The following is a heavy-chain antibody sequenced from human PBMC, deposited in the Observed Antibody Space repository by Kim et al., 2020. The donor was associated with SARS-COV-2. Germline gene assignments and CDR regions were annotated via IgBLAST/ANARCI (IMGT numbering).Heavy chain of an antibody. CDR3: ARDLVRRDGYSRGGPPRGFDP. V-gene: IGHV4-34*01. D-gene: IGHD2-15*01. J-gene: IGHJ5*02. CDR2: INHSGST. Sequence: SEXLSLTCAVYGGSFSGYYWSWIRQPPGKGLEWIGEINHSGSTNYNTSLKSRVTISVDTSKNQFSLKLSSVTAADTAVYYCARDLVRRDGYSRGGPPRGFDPWGQGTLVTVSS. CDR1: GGSFSGYY.